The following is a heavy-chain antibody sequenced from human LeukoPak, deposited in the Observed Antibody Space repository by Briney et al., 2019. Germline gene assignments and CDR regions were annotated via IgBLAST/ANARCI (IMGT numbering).Heavy chain of an antibody. CDR2: IYYSGST. J-gene: IGHJ4*02. CDR3: AREAAAFSIDY. V-gene: IGHV4-59*12. D-gene: IGHD6-13*01. CDR1: GGSISSYY. Sequence: SETLSLTCTVSGGSISSYYWSWIRQPPGRGLEWIGYIYYSGSTNYNPSLKSRVTISVDTSKNQFSLKLSSVTAADTAVYYCAREAAAFSIDYWGQGTLVTVSS.